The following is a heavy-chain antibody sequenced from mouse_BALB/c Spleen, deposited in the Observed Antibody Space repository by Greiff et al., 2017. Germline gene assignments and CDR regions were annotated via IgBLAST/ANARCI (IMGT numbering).Heavy chain of an antibody. J-gene: IGHJ2*01. CDR3: ARGMITTENFDY. V-gene: IGHV5-9-4*01. CDR1: GFTFSSYA. D-gene: IGHD2-4*01. Sequence: EVQLVESGGGLVKPGGSLKLSCAASGFTFSSYAMSWVRQSPEKRLEWVAEISSGGSYTYYPDTVTGRFTISRDNAKNTLYLEMSSLRSEDTAMYYCARGMITTENFDYWGQGTTLTVSS. CDR2: ISSGGSYT.